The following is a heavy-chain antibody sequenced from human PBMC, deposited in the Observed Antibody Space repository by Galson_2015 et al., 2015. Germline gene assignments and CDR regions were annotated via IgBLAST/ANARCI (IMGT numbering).Heavy chain of an antibody. CDR3: EREYCSGGSCYSSYFDY. CDR2: IKQDGSEK. Sequence: SLRLSCAAYGFTFSSYWMSWVRHAPGKGLEWVANIKQDGSEKYYVDSVKGRFTISRDNAKNSLYLQMNSLRAEDTAVYYCEREYCSGGSCYSSYFDYSCQGTLVTVSS. CDR1: GFTFSSYW. J-gene: IGHJ4*02. V-gene: IGHV3-7*01. D-gene: IGHD2-15*01.